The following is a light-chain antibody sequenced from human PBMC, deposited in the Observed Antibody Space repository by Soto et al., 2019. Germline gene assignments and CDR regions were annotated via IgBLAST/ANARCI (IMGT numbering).Light chain of an antibody. CDR2: GAS. CDR1: QSVSSTY. Sequence: EIVLTQSPGTLSLSPGERGTLSCRASQSVSSTYLAWYQQKPGQAPRLLIYGASNRATGIPDRFSGSGSGTDFTLTITRLEPEDFAVYYCQKYVSSPPTFGGGTKVEIK. CDR3: QKYVSSPPT. J-gene: IGKJ4*01. V-gene: IGKV3-20*01.